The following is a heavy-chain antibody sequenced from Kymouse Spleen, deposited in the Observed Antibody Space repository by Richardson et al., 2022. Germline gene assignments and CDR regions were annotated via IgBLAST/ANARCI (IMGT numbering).Heavy chain of an antibody. D-gene: IGHD1-7*01. CDR1: GGSISSSSYY. CDR2: IYYSGST. J-gene: IGHJ4*02. Sequence: QLQLQESGPGLVKPSETLSLTCTVSGGSISSSSYYWGWIRQPPGKGLEWIGSIYYSGSTYYNPSLKSRVTISVDTSKNQFSLKLSSVTAADTAVYYCARHGWNYGDFDYWGQGTLVTVSS. CDR3: ARHGWNYGDFDY. V-gene: IGHV4-39*01.